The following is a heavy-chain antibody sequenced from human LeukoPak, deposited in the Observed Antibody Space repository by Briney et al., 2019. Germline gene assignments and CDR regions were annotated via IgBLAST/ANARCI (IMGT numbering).Heavy chain of an antibody. CDR1: GFTFSSYA. J-gene: IGHJ4*02. Sequence: GGSLRLSCAASGFTFSSYAIHWVRQAPGKGLEYVSAISSNGGSTYYANSVKGRFTISRDNSKNTLYLQMGSLRAEDMAMYYCARDPQDSSSWYFDYWGQGTLVTVSS. D-gene: IGHD6-13*01. CDR2: ISSNGGST. CDR3: ARDPQDSSSWYFDY. V-gene: IGHV3-64*01.